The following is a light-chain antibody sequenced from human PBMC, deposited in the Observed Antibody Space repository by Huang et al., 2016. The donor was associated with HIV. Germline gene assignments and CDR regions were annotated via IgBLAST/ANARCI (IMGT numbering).Light chain of an antibody. J-gene: IGKJ5*01. Sequence: DVVLTQSPLSLPVTLGQPASISCWTSQSLIYRYGNTYLSWFQQRPGQSPRRLIYQISSRDSGVPDRFSGSGSGSDFTLKISKVEAEDVAVYYCMQGTHWPPITFGQGTRLEI. V-gene: IGKV2-30*01. CDR1: QSLIYRYGNTY. CDR2: QIS. CDR3: MQGTHWPPIT.